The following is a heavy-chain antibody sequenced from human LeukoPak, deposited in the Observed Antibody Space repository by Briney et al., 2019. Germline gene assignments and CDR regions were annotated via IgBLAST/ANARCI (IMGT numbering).Heavy chain of an antibody. D-gene: IGHD3-22*01. V-gene: IGHV3-21*01. CDR3: ARDLHDYYDSSGYSSDY. CDR2: ISSSSSYI. J-gene: IGHJ4*02. Sequence: GGSLRLSCAASGFTFSSYSMNWVRQAPGKGLEWVSSISSSSSYIYYADSVKGRFTISRDNAKNSLYLQMNSLRAEDTAVYYCARDLHDYYDSSGYSSDYWGQGTLVTVSS. CDR1: GFTFSSYS.